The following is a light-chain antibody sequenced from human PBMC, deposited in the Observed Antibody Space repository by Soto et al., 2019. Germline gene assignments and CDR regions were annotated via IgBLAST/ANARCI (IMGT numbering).Light chain of an antibody. V-gene: IGLV2-14*01. Sequence: QSALTQPASLSGSPGQSITISCTGTSSDVGLYDYVSWYQQHPGKAPQLMIYAVSNRPSGVSNRFSASKSGNTASLFISGLPAEDEADYYCSSYTSDRSYVFGSGTKVTVL. CDR1: SSDVGLYDY. CDR2: AVS. CDR3: SSYTSDRSYV. J-gene: IGLJ1*01.